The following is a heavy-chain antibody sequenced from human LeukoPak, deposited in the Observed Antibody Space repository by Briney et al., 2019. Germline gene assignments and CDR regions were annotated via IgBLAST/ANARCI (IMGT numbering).Heavy chain of an antibody. D-gene: IGHD3-3*01. CDR2: INHSGST. V-gene: IGHV4-34*01. CDR1: GGSFSGYY. J-gene: IGHJ4*02. CDR3: ARVSYFWSGYYMFDY. Sequence: SETLSLTCAVYGGSFSGYYWSWIRQPPGKGLEWIGEINHSGSTNYNPSLKSQVTISVDTSKNQFSLKLSSVTAADTAVYYCARVSYFWSGYYMFDYWGQGTLVTVSS.